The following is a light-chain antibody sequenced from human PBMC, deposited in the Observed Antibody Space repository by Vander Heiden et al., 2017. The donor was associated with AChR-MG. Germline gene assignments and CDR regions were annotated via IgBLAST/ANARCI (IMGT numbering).Light chain of an antibody. CDR2: RNN. Sequence: QSVLTPPPSASGTPGQRLTSSCSGSSSTIGSNYVYWYQQLPGTAPKLLIYRNNERPSGVPDRFSGSKSGTSASLAISGLRSEDEADYYCAAWDDSLSAVVFGGGTKLTVL. CDR1: SSTIGSNY. CDR3: AAWDDSLSAVV. J-gene: IGLJ2*01. V-gene: IGLV1-47*01.